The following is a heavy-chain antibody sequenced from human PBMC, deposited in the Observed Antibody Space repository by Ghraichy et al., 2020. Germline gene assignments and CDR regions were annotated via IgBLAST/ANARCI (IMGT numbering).Heavy chain of an antibody. D-gene: IGHD3-22*01. CDR1: GGSFSGYY. Sequence: SETLSLTCAVYGGSFSGYYWSWIRQPPGKGLEWIGEINHSGSTNYNPSLKSRVTISVDTSKNQFSLKLSSVTAADTAVYYCARGSKWYDSSGPRPFDIWGQGTIVTVSS. V-gene: IGHV4-34*01. CDR2: INHSGST. CDR3: ARGSKWYDSSGPRPFDI. J-gene: IGHJ3*02.